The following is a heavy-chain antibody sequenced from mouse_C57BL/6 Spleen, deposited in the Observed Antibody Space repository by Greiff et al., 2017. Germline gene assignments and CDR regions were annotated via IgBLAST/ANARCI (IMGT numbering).Heavy chain of an antibody. CDR2: IDPANGDT. J-gene: IGHJ2*01. CDR3: ARSPVVDYFDY. D-gene: IGHD1-1*01. CDR1: GFNIKDSY. V-gene: IGHV14-3*01. Sequence: EVKLQESVAELVRPGASVKLSCTASGFNIKDSYMHWVKQRPEQGLEWIGRIDPANGDTKYAPKFQGKATITADTSSNTSYLQLSSLTSEDTAIYYCARSPVVDYFDYWGQGTTLTVSS.